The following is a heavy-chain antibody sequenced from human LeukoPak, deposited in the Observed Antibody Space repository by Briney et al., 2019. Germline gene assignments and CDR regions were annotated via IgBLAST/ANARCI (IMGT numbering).Heavy chain of an antibody. Sequence: SQTLSLTCTVSGGSISSRSYYWGWIRQLPGKGLEWIGSIYYSGSTYYNPSLQSRLTISVDTSKNQFSLKLSSVTAADTAVYYCARQVDKGYGSGWTFDYWGQGTLVTVSS. CDR2: IYYSGST. D-gene: IGHD6-19*01. CDR1: GGSISSRSYY. CDR3: ARQVDKGYGSGWTFDY. V-gene: IGHV4-39*01. J-gene: IGHJ4*02.